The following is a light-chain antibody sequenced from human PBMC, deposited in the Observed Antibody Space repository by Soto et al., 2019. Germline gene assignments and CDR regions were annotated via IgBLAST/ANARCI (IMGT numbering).Light chain of an antibody. Sequence: QSVLTQPPSASGSPGQSVAISCTGTTSDVGGYNYVSWYQQHPGKAPKLIIYDVSKRPSGVPDRFSGSKSGNTASLTVSGLQGEDEADYYCSSYVDSNTLAFAGGTKLTVL. CDR2: DVS. J-gene: IGLJ2*01. CDR3: SSYVDSNTLA. CDR1: TSDVGGYNY. V-gene: IGLV2-8*01.